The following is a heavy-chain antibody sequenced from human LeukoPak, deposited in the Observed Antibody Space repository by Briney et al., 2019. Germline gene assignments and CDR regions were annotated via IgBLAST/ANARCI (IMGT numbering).Heavy chain of an antibody. J-gene: IGHJ4*02. CDR1: GYSFTSYW. D-gene: IGHD2-15*01. V-gene: IGHV5-10-1*01. Sequence: GESLKISCKGSGYSFTSYWISWVRQMPEKGLEWMGRIDPSDSYTNYSPSFQGHVTISADKSISTAYLQWSSLKASDTAMYYCARAFAYCSGGSCYPDYWGQGTLVTVSS. CDR3: ARAFAYCSGGSCYPDY. CDR2: IDPSDSYT.